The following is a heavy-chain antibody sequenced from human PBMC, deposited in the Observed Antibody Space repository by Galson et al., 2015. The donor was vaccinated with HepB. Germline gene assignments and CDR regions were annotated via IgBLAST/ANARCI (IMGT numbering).Heavy chain of an antibody. Sequence: SETLSLTCAVSGGSFSSYYWSWIRQPPGKGLEWIGYIYFTGSTNYNPSLKSRVTMSVDTSKNQFSLKLSSVTAADTAVYHCARASSGYNYAYGRGLPYYYMDVWGKGTTVTVSS. CDR2: IYFTGST. D-gene: IGHD5-18*01. J-gene: IGHJ6*03. CDR1: GGSFSSYY. CDR3: ARASSGYNYAYGRGLPYYYMDV. V-gene: IGHV4-59*01.